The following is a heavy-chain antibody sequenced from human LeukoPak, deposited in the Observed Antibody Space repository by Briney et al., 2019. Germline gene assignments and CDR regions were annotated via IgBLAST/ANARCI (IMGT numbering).Heavy chain of an antibody. CDR1: GGSISSGGYS. CDR3: AREERDILTGYYSWYFQH. Sequence: SQTLPLTCAVSGGSISSGGYSWNWIRQPPGKGLEWIGYTYHSGSTYYNPSLKSRVTISVDRSKNQFSLKLSSVTAADTAVYYCAREERDILTGYYSWYFQHWGQGTLVTVSS. J-gene: IGHJ1*01. CDR2: TYHSGST. D-gene: IGHD3-9*01. V-gene: IGHV4-30-2*01.